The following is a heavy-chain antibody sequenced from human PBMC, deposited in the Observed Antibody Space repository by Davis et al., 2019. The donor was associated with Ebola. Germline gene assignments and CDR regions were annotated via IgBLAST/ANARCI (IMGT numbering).Heavy chain of an antibody. D-gene: IGHD2/OR15-2a*01. J-gene: IGHJ6*02. Sequence: AASVKVSCKASGYTFTSYDIDWVRQATGQGLEWMGWMNPDTGNTGDAQKFQGRVTMTRNTSISTAYMELNSLRSEDTAVYYCAKGGARYFYHYYGMDVWGQGTTVTVSS. CDR2: MNPDTGNT. CDR3: AKGGARYFYHYYGMDV. V-gene: IGHV1-8*01. CDR1: GYTFTSYD.